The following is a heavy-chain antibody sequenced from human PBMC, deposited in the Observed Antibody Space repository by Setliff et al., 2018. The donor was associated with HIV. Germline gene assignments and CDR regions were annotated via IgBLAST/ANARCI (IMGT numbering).Heavy chain of an antibody. V-gene: IGHV4-31*03. J-gene: IGHJ4*02. Sequence: SETLSLTCTVSGGSISNSVYFWTWIRQHPGKGLEWIGYIYYSGSTYQNPSLKSRVTISVDTSTQQFFLNVTSVTAADTAVYYCAGFSYNFWVYRFDHWGQGALVTVSS. CDR2: IYYSGST. CDR1: GGSISNSVYF. CDR3: AGFSYNFWVYRFDH. D-gene: IGHD3-3*01.